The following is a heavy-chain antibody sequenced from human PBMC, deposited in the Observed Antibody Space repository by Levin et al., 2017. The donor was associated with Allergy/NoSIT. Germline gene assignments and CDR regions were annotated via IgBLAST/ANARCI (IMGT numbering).Heavy chain of an antibody. V-gene: IGHV3-30-3*01. D-gene: IGHD3-9*01. Sequence: SCAASGFTFSSYAMHWVRQAPGKGLEWVAVISYDGSNKYYADSVKGRFTISRDNSKNTLYLQMNSLRAEDTAVYYCASSFGFDWFISPYYYWGQGTLVTVSS. CDR2: ISYDGSNK. CDR3: ASSFGFDWFISPYYY. CDR1: GFTFSSYA. J-gene: IGHJ4*02.